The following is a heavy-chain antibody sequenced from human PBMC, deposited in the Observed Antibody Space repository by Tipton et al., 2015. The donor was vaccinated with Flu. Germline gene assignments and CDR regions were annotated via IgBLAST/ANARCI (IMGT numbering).Heavy chain of an antibody. D-gene: IGHD6-13*01. CDR2: IYYSGST. Sequence: TLSLTCTVSGGSISSYYWSWIRQPPGKGLEWIGYIYYSGSTNYNPSLKSRVTISVDTSKNQFSLKLSSVTAADTAVYYCAREEGSSWYERPNWFDPWGQGTLVTVSS. J-gene: IGHJ5*02. CDR3: AREEGSSWYERPNWFDP. V-gene: IGHV4-59*01. CDR1: GGSISSYY.